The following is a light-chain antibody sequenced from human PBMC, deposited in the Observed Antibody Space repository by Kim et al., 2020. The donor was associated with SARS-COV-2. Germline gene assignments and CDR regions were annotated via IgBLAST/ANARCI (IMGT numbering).Light chain of an antibody. V-gene: IGLV1-44*01. Sequence: GQGVTTTVSGNSSNIASNLVSWYQQHPGPAPKLLICSHDYRSSGVPDRFSGSKSGTSASLAISGLQSEDEADYYCVAWDDSLSGSVFGGGTQLTVL. CDR2: SHD. J-gene: IGLJ3*02. CDR1: SSNIASNL. CDR3: VAWDDSLSGSV.